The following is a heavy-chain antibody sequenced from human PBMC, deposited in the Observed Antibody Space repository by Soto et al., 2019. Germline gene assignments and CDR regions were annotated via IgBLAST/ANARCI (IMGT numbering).Heavy chain of an antibody. D-gene: IGHD1-7*01. Sequence: SETLSLTCAVYGGSFSGYYWSWIRQPPGKGLEWIGEINHSGSTNYNPSLKSRVTISVDTSKNQFSLKLSSVTAADTAVYYCARGNSPTLFRWFDPWGQGTLVTVSS. CDR3: ARGNSPTLFRWFDP. CDR1: GGSFSGYY. V-gene: IGHV4-34*01. J-gene: IGHJ5*02. CDR2: INHSGST.